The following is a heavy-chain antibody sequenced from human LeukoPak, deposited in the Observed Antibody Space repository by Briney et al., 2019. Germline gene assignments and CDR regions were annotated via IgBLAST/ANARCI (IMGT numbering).Heavy chain of an antibody. CDR2: IYYSGST. J-gene: IGHJ4*02. V-gene: IGHV4-59*01. D-gene: IGHD5-18*01. Sequence: SETLSLTCTVSGGSISSYYWSWIRQPPGKGLEWIGYIYYSGSTNYNPSLKSRVTISVDTSKNQFSLKLSSVTAADTAVYYCAREYSYGLLDYWGQGTLVTVSS. CDR1: GGSISSYY. CDR3: AREYSYGLLDY.